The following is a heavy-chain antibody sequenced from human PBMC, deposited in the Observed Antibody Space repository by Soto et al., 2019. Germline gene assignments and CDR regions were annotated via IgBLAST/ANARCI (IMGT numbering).Heavy chain of an antibody. J-gene: IGHJ5*02. CDR3: AREGGGYDPLSP. CDR2: ISAYNGNT. D-gene: IGHD3-16*01. Sequence: QVQLVQSGDEVKKPGATAKASCKASGYTFTSNGISWVRQAPGQGPEWMGWISAYNGNTNYAQKHQGIVTMTTDTSTSTAYMELRSLRSDDTAVYYCAREGGGYDPLSPWGQGTLVTVSS. CDR1: GYTFTSNG. V-gene: IGHV1-18*01.